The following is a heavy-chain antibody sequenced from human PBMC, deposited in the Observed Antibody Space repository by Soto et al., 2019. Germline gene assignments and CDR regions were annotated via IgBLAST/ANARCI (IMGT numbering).Heavy chain of an antibody. V-gene: IGHV3-23*01. Sequence: GSLRLSCAASGFTFSSYAMSWVRQAPGKGLEWVSAISGSGGSTYYADSVKGRFTISRDNSKNTLYLQMNSLRAEDTAVYYCAKDSTLYYDFWSGQTDYWGQGTLVTVSS. CDR1: GFTFSSYA. J-gene: IGHJ4*02. D-gene: IGHD3-3*01. CDR3: AKDSTLYYDFWSGQTDY. CDR2: ISGSGGST.